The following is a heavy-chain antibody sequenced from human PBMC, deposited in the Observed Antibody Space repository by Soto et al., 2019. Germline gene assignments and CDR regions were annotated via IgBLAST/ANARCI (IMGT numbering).Heavy chain of an antibody. V-gene: IGHV5-51*01. J-gene: IGHJ6*02. CDR2: IYPGDSDT. Sequence: GESLKISCKGSGYTFTDYWIGWVRQLPGKGLEWMGIIYPGDSDTRYSPSFQGQVTISADKSISTAYLQWSSLKASDTAMYYCARSYYYDSSGYTIPNYYYGMDVWGQGTTVTVSS. D-gene: IGHD3-22*01. CDR1: GYTFTDYW. CDR3: ARSYYYDSSGYTIPNYYYGMDV.